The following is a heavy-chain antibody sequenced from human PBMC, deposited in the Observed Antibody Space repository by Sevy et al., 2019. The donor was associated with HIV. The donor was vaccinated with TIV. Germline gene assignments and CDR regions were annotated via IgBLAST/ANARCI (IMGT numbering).Heavy chain of an antibody. CDR2: INHSGST. V-gene: IGHV4-34*01. CDR3: ARGRWGSSSYPLTYYYYGMDV. J-gene: IGHJ6*02. CDR1: GGSFSGYY. Sequence: SETLSLTCAVYGGSFSGYYWSWIRQPPGKGLEWIGEINHSGSTNYNPSLKSRVTISVDTSKNQFSLKLSSVTAADTALYYCARGRWGSSSYPLTYYYYGMDVWGQGTTVTVSS. D-gene: IGHD6-6*01.